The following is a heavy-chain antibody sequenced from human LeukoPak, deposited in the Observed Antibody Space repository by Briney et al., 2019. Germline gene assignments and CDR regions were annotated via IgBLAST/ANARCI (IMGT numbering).Heavy chain of an antibody. J-gene: IGHJ4*02. CDR2: ISSSSSYI. V-gene: IGHV3-21*01. D-gene: IGHD3-22*01. Sequence: GGSLRLSCEASGFTFRIYSMNWVRQAPGKGLDGVSSISSSSSYIYYADSVKGRFTISRDNAKNSLYLQMNSLRAEDTAVYYCARDDPYYYESSGYCDYWGQGTLVTVSS. CDR1: GFTFRIYS. CDR3: ARDDPYYYESSGYCDY.